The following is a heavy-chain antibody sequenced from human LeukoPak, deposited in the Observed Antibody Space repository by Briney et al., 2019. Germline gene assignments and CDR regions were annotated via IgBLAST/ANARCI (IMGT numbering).Heavy chain of an antibody. CDR1: GGTFSSYA. CDR3: ARGPHERSGYPDD. CDR2: ISPYNGNT. Sequence: ASVKVSCKASGGTFSSYAISWVRQAPGQGLEWMGWISPYNGNTNYAQKFQGRVTMTTDTSTSTAYMELRSLRSDDTAVYYCARGPHERSGYPDDWGQGTLVTVSS. V-gene: IGHV1-18*01. J-gene: IGHJ4*02. D-gene: IGHD3-22*01.